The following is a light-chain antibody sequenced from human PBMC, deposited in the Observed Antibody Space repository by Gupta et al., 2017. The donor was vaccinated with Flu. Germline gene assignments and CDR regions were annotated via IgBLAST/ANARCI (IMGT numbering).Light chain of an antibody. Sequence: EIVLTQSPATLSLSPGERATLSCRASQSVSSYLAWYQQKPGQAPRLLIYDASNRAPGTPARFSGSGSGTDFTLTISSLEPEDFAVYYCQLRSNWPPFTFGHGTTVDIK. CDR2: DAS. CDR3: QLRSNWPPFT. J-gene: IGKJ3*01. CDR1: QSVSSY. V-gene: IGKV3-11*01.